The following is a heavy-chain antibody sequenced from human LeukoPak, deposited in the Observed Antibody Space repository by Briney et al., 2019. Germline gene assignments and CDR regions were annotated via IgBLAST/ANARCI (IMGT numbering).Heavy chain of an antibody. CDR2: ISGSGGST. CDR1: GFTFSSYA. CDR3: AKDPRITKNYYYYYYMDV. V-gene: IGHV3-23*01. J-gene: IGHJ6*03. D-gene: IGHD3-3*01. Sequence: GGSLRLSCVVSGFTFSSYAMSWVRQAPGKRLEWVSAISGSGGSTNYVDSVKGRFTISRDNSKNTLYLQMNSLRVEDTALYYCAKDPRITKNYYYYYYMDVWGKGTTVTVSS.